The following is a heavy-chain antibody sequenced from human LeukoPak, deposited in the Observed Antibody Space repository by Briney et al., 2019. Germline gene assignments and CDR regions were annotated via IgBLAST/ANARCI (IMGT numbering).Heavy chain of an antibody. CDR2: ISYDGSKQ. D-gene: IGHD3-22*01. CDR1: GFTFSSHG. Sequence: GGSLRLSCAVSGFTFSSHGMHWVRQAPGKGLEWVAAISYDGSKQYYADSVKGRFTISRDNAKNSLYLQMNSLRAEDTAVYYCARGPPPPIIVVVKDLGYTDVWGKGTTVTISS. J-gene: IGHJ6*03. V-gene: IGHV3-30*03. CDR3: ARGPPPPIIVVVKDLGYTDV.